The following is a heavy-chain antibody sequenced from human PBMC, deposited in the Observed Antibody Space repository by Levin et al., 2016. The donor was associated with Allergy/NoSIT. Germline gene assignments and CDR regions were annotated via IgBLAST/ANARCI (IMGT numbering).Heavy chain of an antibody. CDR2: IYSGGST. Sequence: GGSLRLSCAASGFTVSSNYVSWVRQAPGKGLEWVSVIYSGGSTYYADSVKGRFTISRDNSKNTLYLQMNSLRAEDTAVYYCAISTVTPRGDAFDIWGQGTMVTVSS. CDR3: AISTVTPRGDAFDI. D-gene: IGHD4-17*01. CDR1: GFTVSSNY. J-gene: IGHJ3*02. V-gene: IGHV3-66*01.